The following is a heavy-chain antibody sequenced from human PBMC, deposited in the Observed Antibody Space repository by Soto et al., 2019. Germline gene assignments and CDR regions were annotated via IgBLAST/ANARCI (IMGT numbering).Heavy chain of an antibody. J-gene: IGHJ5*02. D-gene: IGHD2-21*01. V-gene: IGHV3-72*01. Sequence: GGSLRLSCAGSGFTLSDHYIDWVRQAPGKGLEWVGRSRDKPQGYSTAYAASVKGRFTTSRDESKNSAYLQMNSLKTEDTAVYYCAKDCPWFANNWFDPWGQGTLVTVSS. CDR2: SRDKPQGYST. CDR1: GFTLSDHY. CDR3: AKDCPWFANNWFDP.